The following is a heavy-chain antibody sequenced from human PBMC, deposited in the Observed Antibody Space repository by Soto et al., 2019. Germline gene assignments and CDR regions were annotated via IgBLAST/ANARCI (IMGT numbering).Heavy chain of an antibody. J-gene: IGHJ4*02. D-gene: IGHD3-22*01. V-gene: IGHV1-24*01. CDR1: GYSLTDLS. CDR3: ATRYCFTSSCYWGFDY. Sequence: ASVKVSCKVYGYSLTDLSMHWVRQGPGKGLECVGSFDPEDDGAINAQSFQGRVTVTEDASTNTAYMDLSSLRSEDTALYYCATRYCFTSSCYWGFDYWGQGTLVT. CDR2: FDPEDDGA.